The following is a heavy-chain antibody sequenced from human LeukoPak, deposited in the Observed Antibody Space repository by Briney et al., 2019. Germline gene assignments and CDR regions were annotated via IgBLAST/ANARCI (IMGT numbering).Heavy chain of an antibody. J-gene: IGHJ4*02. V-gene: IGHV3-48*03. CDR2: ISSSGSTR. CDR3: ARDLAVAGLDY. CDR1: GFTSSSYE. Sequence: PVGSLRLSCVVSGFTSSSYEMNWVRQAPGKGLEWVSYISSSGSTRSYAASVKGRVTISKDNANNSTCLPMNRLRAEHTAVDYFARDLAVAGLDYWGEGTLVTVSS. D-gene: IGHD6-19*01.